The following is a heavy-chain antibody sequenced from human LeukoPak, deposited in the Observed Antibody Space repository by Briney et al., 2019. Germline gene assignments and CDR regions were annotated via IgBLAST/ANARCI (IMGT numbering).Heavy chain of an antibody. V-gene: IGHV4-59*01. CDR2: IFYSGST. D-gene: IGHD1-26*01. J-gene: IGHJ4*02. CDR1: GGSISSYY. Sequence: PSETLSLTFIVSGGSISSYYWNWIRQPPGKGLEWIGDIFYSGSTNYNPSLKNRVTISVDTSKNHFSLRLRSVTAADTAVYYCARDPRRWGEHYFDYWGQGTPVTVSS. CDR3: ARDPRRWGEHYFDY.